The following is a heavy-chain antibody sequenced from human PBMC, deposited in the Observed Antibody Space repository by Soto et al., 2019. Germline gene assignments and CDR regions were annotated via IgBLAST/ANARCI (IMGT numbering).Heavy chain of an antibody. J-gene: IGHJ3*02. CDR1: GGSISSGGYY. D-gene: IGHD3-22*01. Sequence: SETLSLTCTVSGGSISSGGYYWSWIRQHPGKGLEWIGYIYYSGSTYYNPSLKSRVTISVDTSKNQFSLKLSSVTAADTAVYYCARDNPYYDSSGPYGHGAFDIWGQGTMVTVSS. CDR2: IYYSGST. V-gene: IGHV4-31*03. CDR3: ARDNPYYDSSGPYGHGAFDI.